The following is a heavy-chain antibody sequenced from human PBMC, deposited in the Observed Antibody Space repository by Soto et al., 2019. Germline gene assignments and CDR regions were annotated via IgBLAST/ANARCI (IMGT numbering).Heavy chain of an antibody. Sequence: EVQLVESGGGLVQPGGSLRLSCAASGFLFNTYCMFWVRQAPRKGLLWVSRIKSDGSSTNYADSVKGRFTISRDNAKNTLYLQMTSLRAEDTAVYYCAIGGGDYNYLDYWGQGILVTVSS. CDR3: AIGGGDYNYLDY. D-gene: IGHD3-9*01. CDR1: GFLFNTYC. CDR2: IKSDGSST. J-gene: IGHJ4*02. V-gene: IGHV3-74*01.